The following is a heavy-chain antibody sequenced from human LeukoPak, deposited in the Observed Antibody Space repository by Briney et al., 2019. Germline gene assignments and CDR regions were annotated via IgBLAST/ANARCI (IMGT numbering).Heavy chain of an antibody. CDR1: GGSISSYY. D-gene: IGHD3-10*01. J-gene: IGHJ6*03. CDR2: IYTSGST. Sequence: SETLSLTCTVSGGSISSYYWSWIRQPAGKGLEWIGRIYTSGSTNYNPSLKSRVTMSVDTSKNQFSLKLSSVTAADTAVYYCARGMVRGGRGYYYYMDVWGKGTTVTISS. CDR3: ARGMVRGGRGYYYYMDV. V-gene: IGHV4-4*07.